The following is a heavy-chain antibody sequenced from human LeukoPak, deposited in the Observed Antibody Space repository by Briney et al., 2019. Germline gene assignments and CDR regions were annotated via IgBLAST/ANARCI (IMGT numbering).Heavy chain of an antibody. V-gene: IGHV4-34*01. CDR2: INHSGST. CDR1: GGSFSGYY. CDR3: ARGLGVLTGYSPPISFDY. Sequence: SETLSLTCAVYGGSFSGYYWSWIRQPPGKGLEWIGEINHSGSTNYNPSLKSRVTISVDTSKNQFSLKLSSVTAADTAVYYRARGLGVLTGYSPPISFDYWGQGTLVTVSS. D-gene: IGHD3-9*01. J-gene: IGHJ4*02.